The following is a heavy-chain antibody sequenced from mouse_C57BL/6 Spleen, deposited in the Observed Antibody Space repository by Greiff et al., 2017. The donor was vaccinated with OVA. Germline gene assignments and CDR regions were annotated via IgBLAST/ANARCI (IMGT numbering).Heavy chain of an antibody. V-gene: IGHV1-50*01. CDR3: AGGYYGSSSY. J-gene: IGHJ3*01. Sequence: QVQLQQPGAELVKPGASVKLSCKASGYTFTSYWMQWVKQRPGQGLEWIGEIDPSDSYTNYNQKFNGKATLTVDTSSSTAYMQLSSLTSEDSAVYYCAGGYYGSSSYWGQGTLVTVSA. CDR1: GYTFTSYW. D-gene: IGHD1-1*01. CDR2: IDPSDSYT.